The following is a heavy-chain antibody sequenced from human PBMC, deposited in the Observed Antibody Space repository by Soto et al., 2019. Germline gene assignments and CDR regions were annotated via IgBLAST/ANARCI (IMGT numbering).Heavy chain of an antibody. CDR1: GFTFSSYA. CDR2: ISDSGGAT. V-gene: IGHV3-23*04. J-gene: IGHJ4*02. CDR3: GAEGLRYGGTSPPDS. Sequence: EVQLVESGGGLVQPGGSLRVSCAASGFTFSSYAMSWVRQAPGKGLEWVSTISDSGGATYYADSVQGRFTISRDNSKNTLSLQMDSLRAGDTAVYYCGAEGLRYGGTSPPDSWGQGTLVTVSS. D-gene: IGHD4-17*01.